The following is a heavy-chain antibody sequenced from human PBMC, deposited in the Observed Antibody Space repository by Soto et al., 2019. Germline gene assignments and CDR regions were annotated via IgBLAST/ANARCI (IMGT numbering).Heavy chain of an antibody. CDR3: ARDLAYQYSSRWYLRLDY. V-gene: IGHV1-18*01. D-gene: IGHD6-19*01. Sequence: QVQLVQSGAEVKKPGASVKVSCKASGYTFTSYGISWVRQAPGQGLEWMGWISAYNGNTNYAQKLQGRVTMTTDTSPTTAYMELRCLRSDDTAVYYCARDLAYQYSSRWYLRLDYLGQGTLVTLSS. J-gene: IGHJ4*02. CDR1: GYTFTSYG. CDR2: ISAYNGNT.